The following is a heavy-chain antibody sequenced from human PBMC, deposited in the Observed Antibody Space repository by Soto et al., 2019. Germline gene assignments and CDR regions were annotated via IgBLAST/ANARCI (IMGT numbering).Heavy chain of an antibody. V-gene: IGHV4-31*01. D-gene: IGHD5-12*01. CDR2: IYYSGST. CDR1: GGSISSSGYY. Sequence: QVQLQESGPGLVKPSQTLSLTCTVSGGSISSSGYYWNWIRQHPGKGLEWIGYIYYSGSTYYNPSLRRPVTISFDTSKNQFSLKLSSVTAADTAVYYCARMLGATIFDYWGQGTLVTVSS. CDR3: ARMLGATIFDY. J-gene: IGHJ4*02.